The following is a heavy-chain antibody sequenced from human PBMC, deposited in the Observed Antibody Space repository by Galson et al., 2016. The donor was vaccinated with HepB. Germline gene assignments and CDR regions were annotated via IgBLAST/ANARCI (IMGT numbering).Heavy chain of an antibody. Sequence: SVKVSCKASGGTLNTNVISWVRLAPGQGLEWMGGIIIVLGTTNYAQKFQGRLTITADESTGTAYMELSSLRSEDTALYYCATEKSDSLIPFDSWAQGTLVTVSS. CDR3: ATEKSDSLIPFDS. J-gene: IGHJ4*02. CDR1: GGTLNTNV. CDR2: IIIVLGTT. D-gene: IGHD2-21*02. V-gene: IGHV1-69*13.